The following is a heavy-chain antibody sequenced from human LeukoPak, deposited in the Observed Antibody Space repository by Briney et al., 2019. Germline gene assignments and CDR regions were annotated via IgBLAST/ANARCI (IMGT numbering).Heavy chain of an antibody. CDR3: ARDHNYAFDN. J-gene: IGHJ4*02. Sequence: PGGSLRLSCAASGFIFSDYSMNWVRQAPGKGLEWISYIGISSGNTKYADSVKGRFTISGDNAKNSLYLQMNSLRVEDTAVYYCARDHNYAFDNWGQGTLVTVSS. CDR2: IGISSGNT. D-gene: IGHD1-1*01. CDR1: GFIFSDYS. V-gene: IGHV3-48*04.